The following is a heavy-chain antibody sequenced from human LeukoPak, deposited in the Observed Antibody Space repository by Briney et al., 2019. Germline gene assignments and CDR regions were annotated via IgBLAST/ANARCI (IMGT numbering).Heavy chain of an antibody. CDR1: GFTFSSYA. CDR2: ISGSGGST. Sequence: GGSLRLSCAASGFTFSSYAMSWVRQAPGKGLEWVSAISGSGGSTYYADSVKGRFTISRDNSKNTLYLQMNSLRSEDTAVYYCFRGLNYYCYGMDVWGRGTTVTVSS. CDR3: FRGLNYYCYGMDV. V-gene: IGHV3-23*01. D-gene: IGHD3/OR15-3a*01. J-gene: IGHJ6*02.